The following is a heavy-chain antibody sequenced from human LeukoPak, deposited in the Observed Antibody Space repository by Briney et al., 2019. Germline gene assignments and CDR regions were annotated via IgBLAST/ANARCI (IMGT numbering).Heavy chain of an antibody. D-gene: IGHD1-26*01. Sequence: ASVKVSCKASGYTFTSYYMHWVRQAPGQGLEWMGIINPSGGSTSYAQKFQGRVTMTEDTSTDTAYMELSSLRSEDTAVYYCATDLPAKWELRSFDYWGQGTLVTVSS. CDR1: GYTFTSYY. J-gene: IGHJ4*02. CDR2: INPSGGST. V-gene: IGHV1-46*01. CDR3: ATDLPAKWELRSFDY.